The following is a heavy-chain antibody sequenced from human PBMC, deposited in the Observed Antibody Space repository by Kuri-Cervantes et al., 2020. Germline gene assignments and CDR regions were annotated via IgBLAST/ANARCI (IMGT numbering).Heavy chain of an antibody. CDR1: GFTFTNAW. J-gene: IGHJ4*02. Sequence: GGSLRLSCAASGFTFTNAWMSWVRQAPGKGLEWVGRIKGKTDGGTIDYAAPVKGRFTISRDDSKSIAYLQMNSLKTEDTAVYYCTRGRSDYWGQGTLVTVSS. V-gene: IGHV3-15*01. CDR3: TRGRSDY. CDR2: IKGKTDGGTI.